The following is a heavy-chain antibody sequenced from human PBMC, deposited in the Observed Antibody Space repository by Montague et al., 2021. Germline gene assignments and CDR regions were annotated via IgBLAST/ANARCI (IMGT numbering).Heavy chain of an antibody. Sequence: SETLSLTCAVYGGSLSGYIWNWIRQPPGRDLGWIGQISHTGSTSYNPSLKSRVTMSVDTSENHVPLRLSSVTAADTAVYYCTRGEVAVTGIDYWGQGALVTVSS. CDR2: ISHTGST. J-gene: IGHJ4*02. CDR1: GGSLSGYI. D-gene: IGHD6-19*01. CDR3: TRGEVAVTGIDY. V-gene: IGHV4-34*01.